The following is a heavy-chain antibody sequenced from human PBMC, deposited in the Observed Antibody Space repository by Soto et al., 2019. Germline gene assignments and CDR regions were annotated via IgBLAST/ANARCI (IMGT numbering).Heavy chain of an antibody. CDR2: INHSGST. Sequence: SETLSLTCAGYGGSFRGYYGTCIRQPPGTWVGWIGEINHSGSTNYNPSLTSRVTISVDTSKNQFSLTLTSVTAADTAVYYCARDKIPGLFDYWGQGTLVTVS. CDR3: ARDKIPGLFDY. CDR1: GGSFRGYY. D-gene: IGHD2-21*01. J-gene: IGHJ4*02. V-gene: IGHV4-34*01.